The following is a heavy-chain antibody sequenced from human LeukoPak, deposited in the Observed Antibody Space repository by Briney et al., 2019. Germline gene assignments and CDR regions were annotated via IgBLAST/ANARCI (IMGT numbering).Heavy chain of an antibody. CDR3: ARDPGYSRPSSYGYFDH. CDR1: GFTFSAYS. D-gene: IGHD1-26*01. V-gene: IGHV3-48*02. Sequence: GGSLRLSCATSGFTFSAYSMIWVRQTPGKGLECLSYITSSSDSIHYADSVRGRFTVSRDNAKNSLYLQMNSLRDEDTAVYYCARDPGYSRPSSYGYFDHWGQGTLATVSS. CDR2: ITSSSDSI. J-gene: IGHJ4*02.